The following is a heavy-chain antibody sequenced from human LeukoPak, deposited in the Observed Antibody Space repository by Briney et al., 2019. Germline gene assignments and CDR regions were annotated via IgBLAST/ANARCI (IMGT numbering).Heavy chain of an antibody. CDR1: GFTFSSYT. J-gene: IGHJ6*02. D-gene: IGHD1-14*01. Sequence: PGRSLRLSCAASGFTFSSYTMHWVRQAPGKGLEWVAVISYDGSNKYYADSVKGRFTISRDNSKNTLYLQMNSLRAEDTAVYYCARDRGIGSKRGYYYYGIDVWGQGTTVTVSS. CDR2: ISYDGSNK. V-gene: IGHV3-30-3*01. CDR3: ARDRGIGSKRGYYYYGIDV.